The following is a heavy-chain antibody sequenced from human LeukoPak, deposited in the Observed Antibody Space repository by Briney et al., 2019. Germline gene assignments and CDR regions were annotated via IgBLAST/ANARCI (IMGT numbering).Heavy chain of an antibody. CDR1: GGSISSYY. V-gene: IGHV4-59*01. Sequence: PSETLSLTCTVSGGSISSYYWSWIRQPPGKGLEWIGYIYYSGSTNYNPSLRSRVTISVDTSKNQFSLKLSSVTAADTAVYYCARGGRVDYYGSGSPQYYYYGMDVWGQGTTVTVSS. D-gene: IGHD3-10*01. CDR3: ARGGRVDYYGSGSPQYYYYGMDV. CDR2: IYYSGST. J-gene: IGHJ6*02.